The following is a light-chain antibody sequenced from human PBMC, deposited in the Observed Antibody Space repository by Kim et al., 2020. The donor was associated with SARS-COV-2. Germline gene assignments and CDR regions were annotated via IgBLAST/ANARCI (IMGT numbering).Light chain of an antibody. CDR1: SIRNYY. Sequence: VALGQTVRITCQGDSIRNYYATWYQQKARQAPVLVFYAKDKRPSGVPDRFSGSTSGNTASLTITGAQAADEADYYCKSRDSRGKVVFGGGTKVTVL. CDR2: AKD. V-gene: IGLV3-19*01. J-gene: IGLJ2*01. CDR3: KSRDSRGKVV.